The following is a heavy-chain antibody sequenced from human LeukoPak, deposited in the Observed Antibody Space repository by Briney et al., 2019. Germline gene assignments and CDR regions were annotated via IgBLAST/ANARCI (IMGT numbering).Heavy chain of an antibody. D-gene: IGHD3-10*01. CDR1: GGSISSSSYY. V-gene: IGHV4-39*07. CDR2: IYYSGST. CDR3: ARSPSYFYGSGSYADY. J-gene: IGHJ4*02. Sequence: SETLSLICTVSGGSISSSSYYWGWIRQPPGKGLEWIGSIYYSGSTYYNPSLKSRVTISVDTSKNQFSLKLSSVTAADTAVYYCARSPSYFYGSGSYADYWGQGTLVTVSS.